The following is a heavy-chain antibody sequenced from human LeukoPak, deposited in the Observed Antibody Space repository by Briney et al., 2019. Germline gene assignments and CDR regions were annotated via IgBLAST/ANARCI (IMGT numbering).Heavy chain of an antibody. J-gene: IGHJ4*02. CDR2: MNPNSGNT. D-gene: IGHD6-6*01. CDR1: GYPFTISV. Sequence: ASLRASSTPSGYPFTISVINSGRQATGQGLEWMGWMNPNSGNTAYAQKFQGRVTMSRDTSISTAYMELSSLRSEDTAVYYCARLPKYSRPLDYWGQGTLVTVSS. CDR3: ARLPKYSRPLDY. V-gene: IGHV1-8*01.